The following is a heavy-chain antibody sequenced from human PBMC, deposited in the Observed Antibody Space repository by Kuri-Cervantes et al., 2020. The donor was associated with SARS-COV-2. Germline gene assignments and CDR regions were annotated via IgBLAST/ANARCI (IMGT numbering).Heavy chain of an antibody. Sequence: GGSLRLSCAASGFTFSSYAMHWVRQAPGKGLEWVAVISYDGSNKYYADSVKGRFTISRNNSKNTLNLQMNSLRAEDTAVYYCAKDQGDSYGISYFDYWGQGTMVTVSS. CDR3: AKDQGDSYGISYFDY. V-gene: IGHV3-30-3*01. CDR2: ISYDGSNK. D-gene: IGHD5-18*01. J-gene: IGHJ4*02. CDR1: GFTFSSYA.